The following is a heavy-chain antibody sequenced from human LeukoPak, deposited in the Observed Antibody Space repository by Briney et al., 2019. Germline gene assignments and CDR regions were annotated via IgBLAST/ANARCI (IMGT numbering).Heavy chain of an antibody. Sequence: SETLSLTCTVSGGSIGSGTYYWGWIRQSPGKGLEWIGSIYYSGSTNYNPSLKSRVTISVDTSKNQFSLKLSSVTAADTAVYYCARDRSYCSGGSCSYYFDYWGQGTLVTVSS. CDR3: ARDRSYCSGGSCSYYFDY. V-gene: IGHV4-39*07. CDR1: GGSIGSGTYY. J-gene: IGHJ4*02. CDR2: IYYSGST. D-gene: IGHD2-15*01.